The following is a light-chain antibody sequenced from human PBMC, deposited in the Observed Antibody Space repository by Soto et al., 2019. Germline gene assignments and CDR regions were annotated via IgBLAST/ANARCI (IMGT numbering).Light chain of an antibody. V-gene: IGKV3-20*01. Sequence: IVLTQSPGTLSLSPGERATLSCRASQSVSSDYLAWYQQKPGQAPRLLIYGASSRATGIPDRFSGSGSGADFTLTINRLEPEEFAVYYCQHYGSSPLFTFGPGTKVDIK. J-gene: IGKJ3*01. CDR1: QSVSSDY. CDR2: GAS. CDR3: QHYGSSPLFT.